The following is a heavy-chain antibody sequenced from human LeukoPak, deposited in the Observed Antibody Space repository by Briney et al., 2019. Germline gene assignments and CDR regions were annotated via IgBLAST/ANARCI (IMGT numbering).Heavy chain of an antibody. J-gene: IGHJ4*02. V-gene: IGHV4-34*01. CDR1: GFTFSSYW. CDR3: ARWRGIQLWGSYYFDY. Sequence: PGGSLRLSCAASGFTFSSYWMSWVRQAPGKGLEWIGEINHSGSTNYNPSLKSRVTISVDTSKNQFSLKLSSVTAADTAVYCCARWRGIQLWGSYYFDYWGQGTLVTVSS. CDR2: INHSGST. D-gene: IGHD5-18*01.